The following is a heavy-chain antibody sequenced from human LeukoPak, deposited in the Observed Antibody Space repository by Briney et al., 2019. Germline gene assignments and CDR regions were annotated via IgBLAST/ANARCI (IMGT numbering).Heavy chain of an antibody. CDR2: IYPSGST. J-gene: IGHJ3*02. D-gene: IGHD2-15*01. CDR1: GGSISSYY. CDR3: SRDRIDDAFDI. Sequence: SETLSLTCTVSGGSISSYYWSWIRQPAGKGLEWIERIYPSGSTYYSPSLKSRVTMSVDTSKNQFSLKLSSVTAADTAVYYCSRDRIDDAFDIWGQGTMVTVSS. V-gene: IGHV4-4*07.